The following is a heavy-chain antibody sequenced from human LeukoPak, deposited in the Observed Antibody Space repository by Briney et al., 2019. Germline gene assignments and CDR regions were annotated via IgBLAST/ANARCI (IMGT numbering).Heavy chain of an antibody. CDR1: GFNFNSKW. V-gene: IGHV3-7*01. J-gene: IGHJ4*02. CDR3: ADPPSDF. CDR2: INQDGSEK. Sequence: PGGSLRLSCATSGFNFNSKWMTWVRQAPGKGLKWVANINQDGSEKYHGDSVKGRFTISRDNAKSSLFLEMSSLRAEDTAVYYCADPPSDFWGQGTLVAVSS.